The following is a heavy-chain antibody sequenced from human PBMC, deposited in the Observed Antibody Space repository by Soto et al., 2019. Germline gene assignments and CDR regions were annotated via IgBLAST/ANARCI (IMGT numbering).Heavy chain of an antibody. V-gene: IGHV1-69*01. D-gene: IGHD2-2*01. CDR3: ARPISAVVPAAKGPPDYYYYGMDV. J-gene: IGHJ6*02. CDR1: GGTFSSYA. Sequence: QVQLVQSGAEVKKPGSSVKVSCKASGGTFSSYAISWVRQAPGRGLEWMGGIIPIFGTANYAQKFQGRVTITADESTSTAYMELSSLRSEDTAVYYCARPISAVVPAAKGPPDYYYYGMDVWGQGTTVTVSS. CDR2: IIPIFGTA.